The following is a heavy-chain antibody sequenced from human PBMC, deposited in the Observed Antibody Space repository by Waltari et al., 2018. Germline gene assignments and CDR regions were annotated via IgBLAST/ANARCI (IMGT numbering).Heavy chain of an antibody. V-gene: IGHV1-2*06. CDR1: GYTFTGYF. J-gene: IGHJ5*02. D-gene: IGHD2-15*01. Sequence: QVQLVQSGAEVKKPGASVKVSCKASGYTFTGYFMHWVRQAPGQGLEWMGRINPNSGATNYAPGFQGRLTMTRDTSLSTGYMELTSLRSEDTALYCCALMVPTTEWFDPWGQGTLVTVSS. CDR3: ALMVPTTEWFDP. CDR2: INPNSGAT.